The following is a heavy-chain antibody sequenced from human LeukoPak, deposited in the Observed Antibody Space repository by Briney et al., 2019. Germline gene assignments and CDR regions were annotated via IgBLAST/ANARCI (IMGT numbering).Heavy chain of an antibody. CDR1: GFTLSAYA. D-gene: IGHD6-13*01. CDR3: ANFDGSSQAFHI. CDR2: ILYDGSKK. Sequence: PGRSLRLSCAASGFTLSAYAMHWVRQAPGKGLEWVASILYDGSKKYYGDSVKGRFSIYRDNSNYTLYLQMNSLRAEDTAVYCANFDGSSQAFHIWGQGTLVTVSS. J-gene: IGHJ3*02. V-gene: IGHV3-30*18.